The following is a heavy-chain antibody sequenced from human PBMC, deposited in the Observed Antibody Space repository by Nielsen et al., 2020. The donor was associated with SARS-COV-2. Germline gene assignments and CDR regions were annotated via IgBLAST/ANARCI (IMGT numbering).Heavy chain of an antibody. J-gene: IGHJ5*02. CDR1: GFTFSSYA. V-gene: IGHV3-23*03. CDR2: IYSGGSST. D-gene: IGHD4-17*01. Sequence: GGSLRLSCAASGFTFSSYAMSWVRQAPGKGLEWVSVIYSGGSSTYYADSVKGRFTISRDNSKNTLYLQMNSLRAEDTAVYYCATAGWFDPWGQGTLVTVSS. CDR3: ATAGWFDP.